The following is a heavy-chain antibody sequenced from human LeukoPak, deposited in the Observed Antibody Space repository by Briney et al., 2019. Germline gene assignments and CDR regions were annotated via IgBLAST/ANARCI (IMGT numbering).Heavy chain of an antibody. Sequence: GGSLRLSCAASGFTFSTYWMSWVRQAPGKGLEWVANIKQDGSQKYYVDSVKGRFTISRDNAKNSLYLQMNSLRAEDTAAYYCALLGFDYFDYWGQGTLVTVSS. CDR1: GFTFSTYW. V-gene: IGHV3-7*01. J-gene: IGHJ4*02. CDR2: IKQDGSQK. CDR3: ALLGFDYFDY.